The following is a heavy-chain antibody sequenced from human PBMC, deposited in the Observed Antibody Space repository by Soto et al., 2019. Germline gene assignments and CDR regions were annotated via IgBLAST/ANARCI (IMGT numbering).Heavy chain of an antibody. CDR3: AKSGYSYGYGDY. CDR2: ISSSSSYI. D-gene: IGHD5-18*01. CDR1: GFTFSSYS. J-gene: IGHJ4*02. V-gene: IGHV3-21*01. Sequence: AGGSLRLSCAASGFTFSSYSMNWVRQAPGKGLEWVSSISSSSSYIYYADSVKGRFTISRDNAKNSLYLQMNSLRAEDTAVYYCAKSGYSYGYGDYWGQGTLVTVSS.